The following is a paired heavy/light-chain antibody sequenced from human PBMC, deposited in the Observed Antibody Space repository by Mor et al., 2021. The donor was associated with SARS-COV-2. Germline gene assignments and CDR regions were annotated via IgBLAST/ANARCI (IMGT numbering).Heavy chain of an antibody. CDR1: GFAFTNAW. Sequence: EVQLVESGGGLVKPGGSLRLSCAASGFAFTNAWMSWVRQAPGKGLECVGRIKSKTHGGTTEYAAPVEGRFTISRDDSKNTLYLQINSLNTEDTAVYYCATVGFSGYYDSRGYYYQDYWGQGTLVTVSS. V-gene: IGHV3-15*01. CDR2: IKSKTHGGTT. D-gene: IGHD3-22*01. J-gene: IGHJ4*02. CDR3: ATVGFSGYYDSRGYYYQDY.
Light chain of an antibody. V-gene: IGKV1D-12*01. J-gene: IGKJ3*01. CDR1: QGIANW. Sequence: DIQMTQSPSSVSASVGDRVTITCRASQGIANWLAWYQQKPGKAPKLLIYAASSLQSGVPSRFSGSGSGTDFTLTISSLQPEDFATYYCQQVNSFPFIFGPGTKVDI. CDR3: QQVNSFPFI. CDR2: AAS.